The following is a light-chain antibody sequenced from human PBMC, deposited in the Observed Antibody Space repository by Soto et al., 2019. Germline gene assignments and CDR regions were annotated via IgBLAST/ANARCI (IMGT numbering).Light chain of an antibody. CDR1: QSVSSN. CDR3: QHYNNWPPWT. Sequence: DIVMTQSPATLSMSPGDRATLSCRASQSVSSNLALYQQKPGQAPRLLIYRASTRATGIPGRFSGSGSGTGFTLTTTSLQSEDVAVYDCQHYNNWPPWTVGQGTKVEIK. J-gene: IGKJ1*01. CDR2: RAS. V-gene: IGKV3-15*01.